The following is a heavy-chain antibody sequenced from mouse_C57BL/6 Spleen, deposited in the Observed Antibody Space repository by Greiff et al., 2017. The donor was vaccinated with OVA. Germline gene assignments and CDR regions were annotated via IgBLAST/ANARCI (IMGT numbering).Heavy chain of an antibody. CDR1: GYAFSSYW. J-gene: IGHJ3*01. V-gene: IGHV1-80*01. CDR3: ARSGTGGTWFAY. CDR2: IYPGDGDT. Sequence: QVQLQQSGAELVKPGASVKISCKASGYAFSSYWMNWVKQRPGKGLEWIGQIYPGDGDTNYNGKFKGKATLTADKSSSPAYMQLSSLTSEDSAVYFCARSGTGGTWFAYWGQGTLVTVSA. D-gene: IGHD3-1*01.